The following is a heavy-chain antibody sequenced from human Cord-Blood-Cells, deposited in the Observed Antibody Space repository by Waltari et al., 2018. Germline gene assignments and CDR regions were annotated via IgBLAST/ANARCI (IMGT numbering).Heavy chain of an antibody. CDR3: ARDKFHQTGEEPDAFDI. V-gene: IGHV3-48*01. D-gene: IGHD7-27*01. Sequence: EVQLVESGGGLVQPGGSLRLSCAASGFTFSSYSMNWVRQAPGRGLEWVSYISSSSRTIYYADSVKGRFTISMDNANNALYLQMNSLRAEDTAVYYCARDKFHQTGEEPDAFDIWGQATMVTVSS. J-gene: IGHJ3*02. CDR2: ISSSSRTI. CDR1: GFTFSSYS.